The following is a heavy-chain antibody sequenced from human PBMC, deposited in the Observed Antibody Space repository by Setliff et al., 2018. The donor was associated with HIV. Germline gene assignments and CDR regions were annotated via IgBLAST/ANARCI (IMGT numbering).Heavy chain of an antibody. D-gene: IGHD1-7*01. Sequence: PSETLSLTCTVSGGSTSSGSYYWSWIRQPAGKGLEWIGHIYTTGSTNYNPSLKSRATMSVDASKRQFSLKLRSVTPEDSAIYYCARDGTRQMWGSDYFRYYYIEFWDKGTTVTVSS. J-gene: IGHJ6*03. CDR3: ARDGTRQMWGSDYFRYYYIEF. CDR2: IYTTGST. V-gene: IGHV4-61*09. CDR1: GGSTSSGSYY.